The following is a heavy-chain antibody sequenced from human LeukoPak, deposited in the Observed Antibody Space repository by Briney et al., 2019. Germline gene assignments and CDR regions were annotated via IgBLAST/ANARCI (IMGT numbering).Heavy chain of an antibody. Sequence: AVIWYDGSNKYYADSVKGRFTISRDNSKNTLYLQMNSLRAEDTAVYYCAREGITFGGVIDYWGPGTLVTVSS. J-gene: IGHJ4*02. D-gene: IGHD3-16*02. V-gene: IGHV3-33*01. CDR3: AREGITFGGVIDY. CDR2: IWYDGSNK.